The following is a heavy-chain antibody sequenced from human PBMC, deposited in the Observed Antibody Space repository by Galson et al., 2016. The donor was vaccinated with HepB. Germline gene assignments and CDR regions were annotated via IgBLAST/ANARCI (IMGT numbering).Heavy chain of an antibody. CDR1: GLTVSTNY. J-gene: IGHJ6*02. CDR2: IKRGGST. V-gene: IGHV3-53*01. CDR3: AREVSERSSWYVSYYNYGMDV. D-gene: IGHD6-13*01. Sequence: SLRLSCAASGLTVSTNYMSWVRQAPGKGLEWVSLIKRGGSTSYADSVKGRFTISRDNAKNSLYLQMNSLKAEDTAVYYCAREVSERSSWYVSYYNYGMDVWGQGTTVTVSS.